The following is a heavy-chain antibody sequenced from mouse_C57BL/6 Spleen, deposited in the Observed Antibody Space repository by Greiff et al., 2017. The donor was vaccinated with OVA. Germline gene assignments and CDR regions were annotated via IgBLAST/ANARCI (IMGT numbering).Heavy chain of an antibody. Sequence: QVQLKQPGAELVRPGSSVKLSCKASGYTFTSYWMDWVKQRPGQGLEWIGNIYPAGGNTHYNEKFKDKATLTVDKSSSTAYMQLSSLTSEDSAVYYCARGQLRLGYLDYWGQGTTLTVSS. CDR1: GYTFTSYW. D-gene: IGHD3-2*02. CDR2: IYPAGGNT. CDR3: ARGQLRLGYLDY. J-gene: IGHJ2*01. V-gene: IGHV1-61*01.